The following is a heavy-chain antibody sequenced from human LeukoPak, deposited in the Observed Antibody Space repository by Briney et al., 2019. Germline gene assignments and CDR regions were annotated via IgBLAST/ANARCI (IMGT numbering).Heavy chain of an antibody. CDR1: GGSFSGYY. J-gene: IGHJ4*02. CDR3: ASGPTYCSGGSCPPGY. CDR2: INHSGST. Sequence: PSETLSLTCAVYGGSFSGYYWSWIRQPPGKGLEWIGEINHSGSTNYNPSLKSRVTISVDTSKNQFSLKLSSVTAAGTAVYYCASGPTYCSGGSCPPGYWGQGTLVTVSS. V-gene: IGHV4-34*01. D-gene: IGHD2-15*01.